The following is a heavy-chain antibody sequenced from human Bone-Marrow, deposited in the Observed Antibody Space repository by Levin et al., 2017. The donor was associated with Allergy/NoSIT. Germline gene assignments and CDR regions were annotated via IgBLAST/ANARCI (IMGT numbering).Heavy chain of an antibody. J-gene: IGHJ6*02. CDR1: GFTFSSYA. CDR3: ARDADFVVVPAAYYYYYYGMDV. Sequence: LSLTCAASGFTFSSYAMHWVRQAPGKGLEWVAVISYDGSNKYYADSVKGRFTISRDNSKNTLYLQMNSLRAEDTAVYYCARDADFVVVPAAYYYYYYGMDVWGQGTTVTVSS. D-gene: IGHD2-2*01. CDR2: ISYDGSNK. V-gene: IGHV3-30*04.